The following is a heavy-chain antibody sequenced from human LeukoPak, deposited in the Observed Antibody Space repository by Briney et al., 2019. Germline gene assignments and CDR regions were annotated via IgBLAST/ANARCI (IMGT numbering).Heavy chain of an antibody. CDR1: GFTFSNYG. Sequence: PGRSLRLSCAASGFTFSNYGMHWVRQAPGKGLEWVALISYDGSNKYYADSVKGRFTISRDNSKNTLYLQMNSLRAEDTAVYYCAKERSAAGPFDYWGQGTLVTVSS. J-gene: IGHJ4*02. D-gene: IGHD6-13*01. V-gene: IGHV3-30*18. CDR3: AKERSAAGPFDY. CDR2: ISYDGSNK.